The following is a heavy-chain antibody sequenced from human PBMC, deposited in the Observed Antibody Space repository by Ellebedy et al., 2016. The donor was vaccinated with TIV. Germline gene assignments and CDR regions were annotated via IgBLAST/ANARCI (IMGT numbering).Heavy chain of an antibody. D-gene: IGHD5-12*01. CDR3: ARHEYSGYEYFNDY. J-gene: IGHJ4*02. V-gene: IGHV4-39*01. CDR1: GGSISSTSYY. Sequence: SETLSLTXTVSGGSISSTSYYWGWIRQPPGKGLEWIVSIYYSGSTYYNPSLKSRVTISVDTSKNQFSLKLSSVTAADTAVYYCARHEYSGYEYFNDYWGQGTLVTVSS. CDR2: IYYSGST.